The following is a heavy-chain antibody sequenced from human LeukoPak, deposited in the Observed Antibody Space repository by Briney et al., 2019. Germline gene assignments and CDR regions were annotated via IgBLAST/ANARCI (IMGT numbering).Heavy chain of an antibody. V-gene: IGHV1-46*01. J-gene: IGHJ4*02. CDR2: INPSGGST. CDR1: GYTFTSYY. Sequence: ASVKVSCKASGYTFTSYYMHWVRQAPGQGLEWMGIINPSGGSTSYAQKFQGRVTMTRDMSTSTVYMELSSLRSEDTAVYYCARGRATTYYDFWSGYYTRNAAFDYWGQGTLVTVSS. CDR3: ARGRATTYYDFWSGYYTRNAAFDY. D-gene: IGHD3-3*01.